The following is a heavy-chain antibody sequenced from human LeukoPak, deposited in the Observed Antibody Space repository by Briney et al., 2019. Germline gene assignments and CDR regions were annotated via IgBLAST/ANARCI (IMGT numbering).Heavy chain of an antibody. J-gene: IGHJ6*02. CDR3: ARGTYYDFWSGYYGPRNSGGMDV. Sequence: SETLSLTCTVSGGSISSYYWSWIRQPPGKGLEWIGEINHSGSTNYNPSLKSRVTISVDTSKNQFSLKLSSVTAADTAVYYCARGTYYDFWSGYYGPRNSGGMDVWGQGTTVTVSS. CDR2: INHSGST. D-gene: IGHD3-3*01. CDR1: GGSISSYY. V-gene: IGHV4-34*01.